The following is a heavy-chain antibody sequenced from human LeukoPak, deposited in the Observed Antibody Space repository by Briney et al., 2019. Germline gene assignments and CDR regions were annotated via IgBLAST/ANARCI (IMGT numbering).Heavy chain of an antibody. CDR3: ARQIPTWRAFDI. Sequence: SETLSLTCTVSGGSLTDGDYYWGWVRQPPGTGLQWIATTYEGASLKSRVTISLDTSKDQFFLRLTSVTAADTAVYYCARQIPTWRAFDIWGQGTMVTVSS. V-gene: IGHV4-30-4*07. CDR2: T. J-gene: IGHJ3*02. CDR1: GGSLTDGDYY.